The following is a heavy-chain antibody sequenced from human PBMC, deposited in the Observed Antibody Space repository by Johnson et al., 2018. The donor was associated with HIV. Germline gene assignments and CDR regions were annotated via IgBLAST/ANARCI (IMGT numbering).Heavy chain of an antibody. CDR1: GFTLSDHY. CDR2: IKSKTDGGTT. Sequence: EVQLVESGGDVARPGGSLRLSCAASGFTLSDHYMDWVRQAAGKGLEWVGRIKSKTDGGTTDYVAPVKGRFTISRDDSKNTLYLQMNSLKTEDTALYYCTTAIYSYDTRDTRAFDIWGQGTMVTVSS. J-gene: IGHJ3*02. CDR3: TTAIYSYDTRDTRAFDI. V-gene: IGHV3-15*01. D-gene: IGHD3-22*01.